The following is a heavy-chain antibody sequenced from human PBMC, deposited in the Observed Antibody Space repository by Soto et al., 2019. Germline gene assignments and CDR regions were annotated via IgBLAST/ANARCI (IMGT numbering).Heavy chain of an antibody. Sequence: EVQLLESGGGLVQPGGSLRLSCAASGFTFSSYAMSWVRQAPWKGLEWVSAISGSGGSTYYADSVKGRFTISRDNSKNTLYLQMNSLRAEDTAVYYCAKDLEWELLLLGYWGQGTLVTVSS. D-gene: IGHD1-26*01. CDR2: ISGSGGST. J-gene: IGHJ4*02. CDR1: GFTFSSYA. CDR3: AKDLEWELLLLGY. V-gene: IGHV3-23*01.